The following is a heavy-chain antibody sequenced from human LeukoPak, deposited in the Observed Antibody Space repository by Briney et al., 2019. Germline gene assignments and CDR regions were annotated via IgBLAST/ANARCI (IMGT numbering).Heavy chain of an antibody. V-gene: IGHV1-69*13. CDR3: ARRGSITGTTRYYYYGMDV. CDR1: GGTFSSYA. D-gene: IGHD1-7*01. CDR2: IIPIFGTA. J-gene: IGHJ6*02. Sequence: SVTVSCKASGGTFSSYAISWVRQAPGQGLEWMGGIIPIFGTANYAQKFQGRVTITADESTSTAYMELSSLRSEDTAVYYCARRGSITGTTRYYYYGMDVWGQGTTVTVSS.